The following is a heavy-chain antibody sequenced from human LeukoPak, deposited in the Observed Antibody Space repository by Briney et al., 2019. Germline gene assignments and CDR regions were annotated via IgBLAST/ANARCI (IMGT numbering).Heavy chain of an antibody. D-gene: IGHD3-10*01. J-gene: IGHJ4*02. V-gene: IGHV3-48*02. CDR2: ISGSSSTI. CDR3: ARDSGLTTPYYFDY. Sequence: GGSLRLSCAASAFTFSSYAMSWVRQAPGKGLEWVSAISGSSSTIYYADSVKGRFTISRDNAKNSLYLQMNSLRDEDTAVYYCARDSGLTTPYYFDYWGQGTLVTVSS. CDR1: AFTFSSYA.